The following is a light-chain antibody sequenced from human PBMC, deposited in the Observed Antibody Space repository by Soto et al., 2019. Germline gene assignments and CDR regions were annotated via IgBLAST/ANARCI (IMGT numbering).Light chain of an antibody. CDR1: SGHRNYA. V-gene: IGLV4-69*01. CDR2: LNSDGSH. Sequence: QLVLTQSPSASASLGASVKLTCTLSSGHRNYAIAWHQQQPEKGPRYLMKLNSDGSHSKGDGIPDRFSGSSSGAERYLTISSLQSEDEADYCCQTWGTGIGVFGGGTKLTVL. J-gene: IGLJ2*01. CDR3: QTWGTGIGV.